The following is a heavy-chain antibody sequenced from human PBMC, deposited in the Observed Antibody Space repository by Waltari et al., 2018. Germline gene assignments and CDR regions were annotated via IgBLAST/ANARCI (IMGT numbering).Heavy chain of an antibody. CDR2: ISYDGRNK. Sequence: QVQLVESGGGVVQPGRSLRLSCAASGFTFSSYAMHWVRPAPGKGLEWVAGISYDGRNKCYADSVKGRFTISRDNSKNTLYLQMNSLRAEDTAVYYCAREGTGGGISSGWYDYWGQGTLVTVSS. CDR3: AREGTGGGISSGWYDY. J-gene: IGHJ4*02. D-gene: IGHD6-19*01. V-gene: IGHV3-30*01. CDR1: GFTFSSYA.